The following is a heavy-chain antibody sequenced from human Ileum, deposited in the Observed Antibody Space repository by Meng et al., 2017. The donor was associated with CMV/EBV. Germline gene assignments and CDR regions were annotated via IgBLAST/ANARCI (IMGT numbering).Heavy chain of an antibody. CDR2: IKEDGSET. J-gene: IGHJ4*02. Sequence: GGSLRPSCAASGFTFSRLWMSWVRQAPGKGLEWVANIKEDGSETYHADSVEGRFTISRDNAKNALHLQMNSLRAEDTGVYYCATEILGGASAFDYWGQGTLVTVSS. D-gene: IGHD3-16*01. CDR3: ATEILGGASAFDY. V-gene: IGHV3-7*01. CDR1: GFTFSRLW.